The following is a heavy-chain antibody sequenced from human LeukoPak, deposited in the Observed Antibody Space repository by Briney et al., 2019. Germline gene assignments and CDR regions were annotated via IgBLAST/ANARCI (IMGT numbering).Heavy chain of an antibody. V-gene: IGHV1-69*13. Sequence: ASVKVSCKASGVTLSSFTITWVRQAPGQGLEWMGGIIPVFGTANYAQKFQGRVTITADESTRTAYMELTSLRSEDTAVYYCGRRGRSSSLDVPWFDSWGQGTLVTVSS. D-gene: IGHD6-6*01. CDR2: IIPVFGTA. CDR3: GRRGRSSSLDVPWFDS. J-gene: IGHJ5*01. CDR1: GVTLSSFT.